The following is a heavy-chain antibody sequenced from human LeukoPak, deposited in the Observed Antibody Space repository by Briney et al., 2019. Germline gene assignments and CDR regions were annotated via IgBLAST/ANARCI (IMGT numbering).Heavy chain of an antibody. V-gene: IGHV3-7*01. CDR2: VKEDGTTK. Sequence: PGGCLRLSCAASGFSFTNYWMSWVRQAPGKGLEWVANVKEDGTTKQYVDSVKGRFTISRDNAKNSLYLQMDSLRAEDTAVYYCVSQEVVPHWGQGTLVSVSS. CDR1: GFSFTNYW. J-gene: IGHJ4*02. D-gene: IGHD2-15*01. CDR3: VSQEVVPH.